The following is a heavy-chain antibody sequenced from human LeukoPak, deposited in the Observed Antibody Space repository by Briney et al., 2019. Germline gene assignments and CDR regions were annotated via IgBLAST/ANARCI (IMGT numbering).Heavy chain of an antibody. D-gene: IGHD4-23*01. CDR2: INPNSGGT. J-gene: IGHJ4*02. Sequence: ASVKVSCKASGYTFTGYYMHWVRQAPGQGLEWMGWINPNSGGTNYTQKFQGRVTMTRDTSISTAYMELSRLRSDDTAVYYCARGSYGGNSLGPDYWGQGTLVTVSS. CDR1: GYTFTGYY. CDR3: ARGSYGGNSLGPDY. V-gene: IGHV1-2*02.